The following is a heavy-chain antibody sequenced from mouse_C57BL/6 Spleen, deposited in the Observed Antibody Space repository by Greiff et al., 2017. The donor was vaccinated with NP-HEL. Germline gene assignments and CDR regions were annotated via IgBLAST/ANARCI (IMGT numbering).Heavy chain of an antibody. J-gene: IGHJ3*01. D-gene: IGHD1-1*01. CDR1: GFTFSDYY. CDR2: ISNGGGST. V-gene: IGHV5-12*01. Sequence: EVKLMESGGGLVQPGGSLKLSCAASGFTFSDYYMYWVRQTPEKRLEWVAYISNGGGSTYYPDTVKGRFTISRDNAKNTLYLQMSRLKSEDTAMYYCARHSYCDVEDWFAYWGQGTLVTVSA. CDR3: ARHSYCDVEDWFAY.